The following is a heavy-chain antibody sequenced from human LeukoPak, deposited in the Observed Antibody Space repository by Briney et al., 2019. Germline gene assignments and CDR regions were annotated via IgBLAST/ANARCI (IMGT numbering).Heavy chain of an antibody. CDR2: IYYSGST. Sequence: SETLSLTCAVSGGPISSGGYSWSWIRQPPGKGLEWIGYIYYSGSTYYNPSLKSRVTISVDTSKNQFSLKLSSVTAADTAVYHCARNTYYYDSSGYSPFDYWGQGTLVTVSS. D-gene: IGHD3-22*01. J-gene: IGHJ4*02. CDR3: ARNTYYYDSSGYSPFDY. V-gene: IGHV4-30-4*07. CDR1: GGPISSGGYS.